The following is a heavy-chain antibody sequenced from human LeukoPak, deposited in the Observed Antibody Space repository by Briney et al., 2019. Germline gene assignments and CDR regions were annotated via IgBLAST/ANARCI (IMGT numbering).Heavy chain of an antibody. V-gene: IGHV3-66*01. J-gene: IGHJ4*02. CDR1: GFTFSNYN. CDR2: IYSGGNT. CDR3: ARDTSGWYLA. Sequence: GGSLRLSCAASGFTFSNYNLNWVRQAPGKGLEWVSVIYSGGNTYYADSVKGRFTISRDNSKNTLYLQMNSLRVEDTAVYYCARDTSGWYLAWGQGTLVTVSS. D-gene: IGHD6-19*01.